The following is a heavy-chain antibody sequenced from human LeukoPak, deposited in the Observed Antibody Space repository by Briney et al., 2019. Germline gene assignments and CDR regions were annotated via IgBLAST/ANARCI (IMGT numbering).Heavy chain of an antibody. CDR3: AKQLGYCSDGSCYFPY. J-gene: IGHJ4*02. V-gene: IGHV3-23*01. D-gene: IGHD2-15*01. CDR2: ISNNGGYT. Sequence: GGSLRLSCAASGFTFSSSAMSWVRQAPGKGLEWVSAISNNGGYTYYADSVQGRFTITRDNSKSTLCLQMNSLRAEDTAVYYCAKQLGYCSDGSCYFPYWGQGTLVTVSS. CDR1: GFTFSSSA.